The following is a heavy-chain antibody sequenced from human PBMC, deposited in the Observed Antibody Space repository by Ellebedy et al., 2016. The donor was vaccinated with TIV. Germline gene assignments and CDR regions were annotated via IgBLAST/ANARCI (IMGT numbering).Heavy chain of an antibody. CDR3: TRDSVPALYGPQVAGYYYYAMDV. CDR2: IRSKAYGGTT. Sequence: GESLKISXTASGFTFGDYAMSWFRQAPGKGLEWVGFIRSKAYGGTTEYAASVKGRFTISRDDSKSIAYLQMNSLKTEDTAVYYCTRDSVPALYGPQVAGYYYYAMDVWGQGTTVTVSS. D-gene: IGHD2-2*02. V-gene: IGHV3-49*03. CDR1: GFTFGDYA. J-gene: IGHJ6*02.